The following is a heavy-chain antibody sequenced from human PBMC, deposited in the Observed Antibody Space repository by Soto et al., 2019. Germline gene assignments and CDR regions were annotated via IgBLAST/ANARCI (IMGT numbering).Heavy chain of an antibody. CDR2: IIPIFGTA. CDR1: GGAFSRYA. CDR3: ARDAKYYYFCFD. Sequence: CKAAGGAFSRYASSLVRRAPGEGHEWMGGIIPIFGTANYAQKFQGRVTITADESTSTAYMELSSLRSEDTAVYYCARDAKYYYFCFD. V-gene: IGHV1-69*01. J-gene: IGHJ3*01. D-gene: IGHD3-3*01.